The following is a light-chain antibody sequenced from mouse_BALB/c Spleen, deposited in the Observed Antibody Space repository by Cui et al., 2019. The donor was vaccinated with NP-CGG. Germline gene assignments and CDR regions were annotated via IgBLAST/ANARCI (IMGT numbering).Light chain of an antibody. Sequence: QAVVTQESAITTSPGETVTRTCRSSTGAVTTSNYANWVQEKPDHLFTALIVGTNNRAPGVPARFSGSLIGDKAALTITGAQTEDDAIYFCALWYSNHWVFGGGTKLTVL. J-gene: IGLJ1*01. CDR2: GTN. V-gene: IGLV1*01. CDR1: TGAVTTSNY. CDR3: ALWYSNHWV.